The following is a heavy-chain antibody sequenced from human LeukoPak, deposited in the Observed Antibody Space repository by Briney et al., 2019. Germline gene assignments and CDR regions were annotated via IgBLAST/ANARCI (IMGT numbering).Heavy chain of an antibody. V-gene: IGHV3-30*04. D-gene: IGHD2-2*01. J-gene: IGHJ4*02. CDR1: GFTFSSYA. Sequence: GGSLRLSCAASGFTFSSYAMHWVRQAPGKGLEWVAVISYDGSNKYYADSVKGRFTISRDNSKSTLYLQMNSLRAEDTAVYYCARGRYCSSISCRTELDYWGQGTLVTVSS. CDR2: ISYDGSNK. CDR3: ARGRYCSSISCRTELDY.